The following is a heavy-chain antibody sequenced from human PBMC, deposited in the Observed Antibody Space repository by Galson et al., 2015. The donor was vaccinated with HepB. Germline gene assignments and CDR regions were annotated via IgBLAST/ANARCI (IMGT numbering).Heavy chain of an antibody. D-gene: IGHD6-19*01. CDR2: TYYRSKWYS. CDR1: GDSVSSNSAA. CDR3: ARVAGTIYYYGMDV. J-gene: IGHJ6*02. Sequence: CAISGDSVSSNSAAWNWIRRSPSRGLEWLGRTYYRSKWYSDYAVSVRSRITINPGTSKNQFSLQLKSVTPEDTAVYYCARVAGTIYYYGMDVWGQGTTVTVSS. V-gene: IGHV6-1*01.